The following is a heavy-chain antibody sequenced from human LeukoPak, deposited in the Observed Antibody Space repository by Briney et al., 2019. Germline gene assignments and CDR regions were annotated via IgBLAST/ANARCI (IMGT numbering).Heavy chain of an antibody. D-gene: IGHD2-2*01. Sequence: GGSLRLSCAASGFTFSDYYMSWIRQAPGKGLEWVSYISSSGSPIYYADSVKGRFTIPRDNPKNSLYLQMNSLRDEDTAVYYCARDSEIVVVPAALDYWGQGTLVTVSS. V-gene: IGHV3-11*01. CDR1: GFTFSDYY. CDR3: ARDSEIVVVPAALDY. J-gene: IGHJ4*02. CDR2: ISSSGSPI.